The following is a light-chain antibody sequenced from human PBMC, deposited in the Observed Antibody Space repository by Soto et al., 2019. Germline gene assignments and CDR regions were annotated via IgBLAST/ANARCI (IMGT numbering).Light chain of an antibody. CDR1: QSISSW. J-gene: IGKJ4*01. CDR3: QHDYNLLT. V-gene: IGKV1-5*01. CDR2: DAS. Sequence: DIQMTQSPSTLSASVGDRVTITCRASQSISSWLAWYQQKPGKAPKLLIYDASSLESGVPSRFSGSGSGTDFTLTVSSPQPEDFAVYYCQHDYNLLTFGGGTKVDI.